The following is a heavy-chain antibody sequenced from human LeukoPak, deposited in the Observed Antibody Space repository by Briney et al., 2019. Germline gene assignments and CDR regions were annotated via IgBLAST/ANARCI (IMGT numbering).Heavy chain of an antibody. CDR3: ARHKISVAGTRDFDY. D-gene: IGHD6-19*01. CDR1: GGSISSSSYY. CDR2: IYYSGST. Sequence: SETLSLTCTVSGGSISSSSYYWGWLRQPPGKGLEWIGSIYYSGSTYYNPSLKSRVTVSVDTSKNRFSLKLSSVTAADTAVYYCARHKISVAGTRDFDYWGQGTLVTVSS. V-gene: IGHV4-39*01. J-gene: IGHJ4*02.